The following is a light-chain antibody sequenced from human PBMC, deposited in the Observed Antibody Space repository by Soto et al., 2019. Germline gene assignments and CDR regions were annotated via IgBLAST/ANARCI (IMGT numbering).Light chain of an antibody. CDR3: CSYTSSSTVV. CDR1: SSDVGGYNY. J-gene: IGLJ1*01. V-gene: IGLV2-14*01. Sequence: QSALNQPASVSGSPGQSITISCTGTSSDVGGYNYVSWYQQHPGKAPKLMIYDVSNRPSGVSNRFSVSESGNTSSLTISGLQAEDEADYYCCSYTSSSTVVFGSGTKVTVL. CDR2: DVS.